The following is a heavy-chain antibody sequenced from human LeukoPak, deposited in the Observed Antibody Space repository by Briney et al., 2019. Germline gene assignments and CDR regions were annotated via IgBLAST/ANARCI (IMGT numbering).Heavy chain of an antibody. J-gene: IGHJ3*02. CDR2: IYHSGST. Sequence: SETLSLTCTVSGYSISSGYYWGWIRQPPGKGLEWIGSIYHSGSTYYNPSLKSRVTISVDTSKNQFSLKLSSVTAADTAVYYCARGRIAVAGRPSDAFDIWGQGTMVTVSS. CDR3: ARGRIAVAGRPSDAFDI. CDR1: GYSISSGYY. D-gene: IGHD6-19*01. V-gene: IGHV4-38-2*02.